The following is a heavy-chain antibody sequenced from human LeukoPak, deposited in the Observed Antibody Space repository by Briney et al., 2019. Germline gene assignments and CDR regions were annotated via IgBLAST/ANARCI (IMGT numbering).Heavy chain of an antibody. J-gene: IGHJ4*02. D-gene: IGHD3-10*01. V-gene: IGHV4-59*01. Sequence: SETLSLTCTVSGGSISSYYWSWIRQPPGKGLEWIGYIYYSGSTNYNPSLGGRVTLSVDTSKNQFSVKLSSVTAADTAVYYCARSRNYYGSGDYWGQGTLVTVSS. CDR3: ARSRNYYGSGDY. CDR2: IYYSGST. CDR1: GGSISSYY.